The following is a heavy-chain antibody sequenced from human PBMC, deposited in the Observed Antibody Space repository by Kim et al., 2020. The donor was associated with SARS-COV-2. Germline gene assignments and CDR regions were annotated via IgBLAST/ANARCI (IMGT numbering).Heavy chain of an antibody. CDR1: GGSISSSSYY. D-gene: IGHD3-22*01. CDR2: IYYSGST. J-gene: IGHJ4*02. V-gene: IGHV4-39*01. CDR3: ASYSYYYDSSGYSDYFDY. Sequence: SETLSLTCTVSGGSISSSSYYWGWIRQPPGKGLEWIGSIYYSGSTYYNPSLKSRVTISVDTSKNQFSLKLSSVTAADTAVYYCASYSYYYDSSGYSDYFDYWGQGTLVTVSS.